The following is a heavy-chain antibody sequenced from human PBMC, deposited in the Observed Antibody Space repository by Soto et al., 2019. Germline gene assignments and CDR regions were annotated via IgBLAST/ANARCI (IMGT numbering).Heavy chain of an antibody. V-gene: IGHV4-59*08. J-gene: IGHJ6*03. CDR1: GGSISSYY. Sequence: SETLSLTCTVSGGSISSYYWSWIRQPPGKGLEWIGYIYYSGSTSYNPSLRRRVIMSVDTSKSQFALQLKSVTAADTAIYYCARTVLGPDILADQFVDYYYYMDVWGQGTTVTVSS. CDR2: IYYSGST. D-gene: IGHD3-9*01. CDR3: ARTVLGPDILADQFVDYYYYMDV.